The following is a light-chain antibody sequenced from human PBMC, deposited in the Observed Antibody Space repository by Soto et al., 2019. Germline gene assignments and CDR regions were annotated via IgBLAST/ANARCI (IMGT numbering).Light chain of an antibody. Sequence: DIQMTQSPSSLSASVGDRVTITCRASQPIATFLNWYQQKPGTAPKLLIYATSTLQSGVPSRFSGTGFGIDFTLTFSSLQPEDFATYYCQQSYDSPTWTFGQGTKVEIK. V-gene: IGKV1-39*01. CDR1: QPIATF. CDR2: ATS. J-gene: IGKJ1*01. CDR3: QQSYDSPTWT.